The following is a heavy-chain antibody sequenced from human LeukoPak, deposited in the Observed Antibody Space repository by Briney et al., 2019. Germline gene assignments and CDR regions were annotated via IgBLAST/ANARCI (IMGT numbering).Heavy chain of an antibody. V-gene: IGHV3-30-3*01. D-gene: IGHD3-10*01. CDR3: ARDLTAYYYGSGSYYGY. Sequence: PGRSLRLSCAASGFTFSSYAMHWVRQAPGKGLEWVAVISYDGSNKYYADSVKGRFTISRDNSKNTLYLQMNSLRAEDTAVYYCARDLTAYYYGSGSYYGYWGQGTLVTVSS. J-gene: IGHJ4*02. CDR1: GFTFSSYA. CDR2: ISYDGSNK.